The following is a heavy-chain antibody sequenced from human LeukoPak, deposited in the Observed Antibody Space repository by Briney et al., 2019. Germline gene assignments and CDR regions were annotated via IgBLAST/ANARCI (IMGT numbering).Heavy chain of an antibody. CDR2: VNEDGTAK. V-gene: IGHV3-7*01. CDR3: AAPATA. CDR1: GFTFNSYG. Sequence: PGGSLRHSCVVSGFTFNSYGMHWVRQAPGKGLEWVATVNEDGTAKFYVDSVKGRFTIFRDNARSSLDLQMNSLTVEDTAMYYCAAPATAWGQGTLVTVSS. J-gene: IGHJ5*02.